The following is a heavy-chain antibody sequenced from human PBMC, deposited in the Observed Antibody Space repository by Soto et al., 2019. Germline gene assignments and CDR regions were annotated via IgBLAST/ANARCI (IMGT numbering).Heavy chain of an antibody. CDR3: ARAHSSGWYLNGMDV. J-gene: IGHJ6*02. CDR1: GGSFRGYY. CDR2: INHSGST. Sequence: SETLSLTCAVYGGSFRGYYWSWIRQPPGKGLEWIGEINHSGSTNYNPSLKSRVTISVDTSKNQFSLKLSSVTAADTAVYYCARAHSSGWYLNGMDVWGQGTTVT. D-gene: IGHD6-19*01. V-gene: IGHV4-34*01.